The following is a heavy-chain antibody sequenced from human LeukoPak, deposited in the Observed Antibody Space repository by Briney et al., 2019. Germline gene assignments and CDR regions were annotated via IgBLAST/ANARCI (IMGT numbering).Heavy chain of an antibody. D-gene: IGHD2-15*01. V-gene: IGHV4-39*07. J-gene: IGHJ6*03. CDR3: ARGLYCSGGSCYNYYYYMDV. CDR2: MYYSGST. CDR1: GGSISSSSYY. Sequence: SETLSLTCTVSGGSISSSSYYWGWIRQPPGKGLEWIGSMYYSGSTYYNPSLKSRVTISVDTSKNQFSLKLSSVTAADTAVYYCARGLYCSGGSCYNYYYYMDVWGKGTTVTVSS.